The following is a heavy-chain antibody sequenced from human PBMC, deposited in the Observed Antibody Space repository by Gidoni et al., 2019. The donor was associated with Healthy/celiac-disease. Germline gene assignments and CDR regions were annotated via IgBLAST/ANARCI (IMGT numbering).Heavy chain of an antibody. Sequence: EVQLLEPGGGLVQPAAPLRLSCAASAFTFSSYAMSWVRQAPGKGLERVSASSGSGGSTCYADSVKGRFTISSDNSKNTLYLQMSSVRSEDTAVYYCAKDPDYNDSSGSEGRFDYWGQGTLVTVSS. D-gene: IGHD3-22*01. V-gene: IGHV3-23*01. CDR3: AKDPDYNDSSGSEGRFDY. J-gene: IGHJ4*02. CDR2: SSGSGGST. CDR1: AFTFSSYA.